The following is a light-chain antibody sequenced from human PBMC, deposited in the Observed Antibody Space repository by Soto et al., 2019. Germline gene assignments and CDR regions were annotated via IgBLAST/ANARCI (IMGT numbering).Light chain of an antibody. CDR3: SSYAGGNV. CDR2: EVS. V-gene: IGLV2-8*01. J-gene: IGLJ1*01. CDR1: SSDVGGYNY. Sequence: QSVLTQPPSASGSPGQSVTISCTGTSSDVGGYNYVSWYQQHPGKAPKLMIYEVSKRPSGVPDRFSGSKSGNTASLTVSGLQSEDEADYYCSSYAGGNVFGTGTEVTVL.